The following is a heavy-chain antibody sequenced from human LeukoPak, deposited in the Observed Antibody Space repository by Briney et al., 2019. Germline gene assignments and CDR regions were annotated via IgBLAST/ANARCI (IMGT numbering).Heavy chain of an antibody. CDR1: GYTFTSYY. D-gene: IGHD3-10*01. J-gene: IGHJ4*02. CDR2: INPSGGST. CDR3: AKDRRSSRIYGSGSLDY. Sequence: ASVKVSCKASGYTFTSYYMHWVRQAPGQGLEWMGIINPSGGSTSYAQKFQGRVTMTRDTSTSTVYMELSSLRAEDTAVYYCAKDRRSSRIYGSGSLDYWGQGTLVTVSS. V-gene: IGHV1-46*01.